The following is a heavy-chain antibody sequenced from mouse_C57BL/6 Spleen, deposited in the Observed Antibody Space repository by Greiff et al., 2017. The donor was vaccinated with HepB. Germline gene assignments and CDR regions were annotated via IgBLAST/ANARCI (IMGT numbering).Heavy chain of an antibody. V-gene: IGHV1-59*01. CDR3: ARSGYYGSSDWYFDV. D-gene: IGHD1-1*01. CDR1: GYTFTSYW. Sequence: VQLQQPGAELVRPGTSVKLSCKASGYTFTSYWMHWVKQRPGQGLEWIGVIDPSDSYTNYNQKFKGKATLTVDTSSSTAYMQLSSLTSEDSAVYYCARSGYYGSSDWYFDVWGTGTTVTVSS. CDR2: IDPSDSYT. J-gene: IGHJ1*03.